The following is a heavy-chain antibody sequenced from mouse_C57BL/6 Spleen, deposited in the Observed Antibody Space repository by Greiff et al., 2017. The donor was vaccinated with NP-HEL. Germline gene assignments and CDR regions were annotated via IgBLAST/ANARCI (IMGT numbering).Heavy chain of an antibody. J-gene: IGHJ3*01. CDR3: ARSGTGTLPAWFAY. V-gene: IGHV1-80*01. CDR1: GYAFSSYW. Sequence: VQLHQSGAELVKPGASVKISCKASGYAFSSYWMNWVKQRPGKGLEWIGQIYPGDGDTNYNGKFKGKATLTADKSSSTAYMQLSSLTSEDSAVYFCARSGTGTLPAWFAYWGQGTLVTVSA. D-gene: IGHD4-1*01. CDR2: IYPGDGDT.